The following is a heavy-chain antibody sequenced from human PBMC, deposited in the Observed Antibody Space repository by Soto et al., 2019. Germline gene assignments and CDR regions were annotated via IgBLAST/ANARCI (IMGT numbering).Heavy chain of an antibody. CDR3: ERLGGFYQSLDS. J-gene: IGHJ5*01. CDR1: GGSISSYY. CDR2: IYYTGTT. V-gene: IGHV4-59*08. Sequence: PSETLSLTCTVSGGSISSYYWSWIRQPPGKGLEWIGYIYYTGTTTYNPSIKSRVTISVDSSKNQFSLNLTSVSAADTAVYYCERLGGFYQSLDSWGQGTLVTVSS. D-gene: IGHD3-22*01.